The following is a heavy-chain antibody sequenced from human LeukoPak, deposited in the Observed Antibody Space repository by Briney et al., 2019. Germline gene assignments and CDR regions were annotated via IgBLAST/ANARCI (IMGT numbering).Heavy chain of an antibody. CDR2: IYHSGST. CDR3: ARVDYDILTGYYKGFDY. J-gene: IGHJ4*02. D-gene: IGHD3-9*01. CDR1: GGSISSSNW. Sequence: PSGTLSLTCAVSGGSISSSNWWSWVRQPPGKGLEWIGEIYHSGSTNYNPSLKSRVTISVDKSKNQFSLKLSSVTAADTAVYYCARVDYDILTGYYKGFDYWGQGTLVTVSS. V-gene: IGHV4-4*02.